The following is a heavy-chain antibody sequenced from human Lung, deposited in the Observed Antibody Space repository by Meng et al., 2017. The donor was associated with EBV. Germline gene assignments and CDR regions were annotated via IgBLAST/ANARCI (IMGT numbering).Heavy chain of an antibody. V-gene: IGHV3-21*01. CDR3: ARELRYDYIWGSYPNTDY. CDR2: ISSSSSYI. D-gene: IGHD3-16*02. Sequence: EVQLVESGGGLVKPGGSMSLSCAASGFTFSSYSMNWVRQAPGKGLEWVSSISSSSSYIYYADSVKGRFTISRDNAKNSLYLQMNSLRAEDTAVYYCARELRYDYIWGSYPNTDYWGQGTLGTVAS. J-gene: IGHJ4*02. CDR1: GFTFSSYS.